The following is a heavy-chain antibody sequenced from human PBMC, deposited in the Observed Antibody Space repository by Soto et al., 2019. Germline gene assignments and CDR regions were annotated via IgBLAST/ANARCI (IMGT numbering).Heavy chain of an antibody. CDR3: TAAKLYPSLDFDY. CDR2: IRSKAYGGTT. Sequence: GGSRRLSSTASGFTFNDYTLSWVRQAPGKGLEWVGFIRSKAYGGTTEYAASVKGRFTMSRDASKTIAYLQRNSLKTEDAAVYYCTAAKLYPSLDFDYWGQGTLVTVSS. D-gene: IGHD2-2*01. V-gene: IGHV3-49*04. CDR1: GFTFNDYT. J-gene: IGHJ4*02.